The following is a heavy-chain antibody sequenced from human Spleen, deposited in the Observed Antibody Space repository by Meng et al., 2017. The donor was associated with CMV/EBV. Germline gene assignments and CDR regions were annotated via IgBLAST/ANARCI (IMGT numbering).Heavy chain of an antibody. Sequence: ASGFTFSKYWMYWVRQSPGKGLGWVSHIKTDGSRKNYGESVEGRFTVSRDNAKSTLYLQMTSLRVEDTAVYYCARGRQNSWEYYLDSWGQGTLVTVSS. J-gene: IGHJ4*02. CDR3: ARGRQNSWEYYLDS. CDR1: GFTFSKYW. V-gene: IGHV3-74*01. D-gene: IGHD1-26*01. CDR2: IKTDGSRK.